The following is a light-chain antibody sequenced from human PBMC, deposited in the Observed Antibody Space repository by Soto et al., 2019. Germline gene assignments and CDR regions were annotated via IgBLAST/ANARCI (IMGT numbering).Light chain of an antibody. J-gene: IGKJ1*01. V-gene: IGKV3-20*01. Sequence: EVVLTQSTGTLSLSPGERATLSCRASQSISQSLAWYQQRPGQSPRLLIYDASRRATGIPDRFTGSGFGTDFTLTISRLEPEDFAVYYCQQYGSSPTTFGQGTKVDI. CDR1: QSISQS. CDR2: DAS. CDR3: QQYGSSPTT.